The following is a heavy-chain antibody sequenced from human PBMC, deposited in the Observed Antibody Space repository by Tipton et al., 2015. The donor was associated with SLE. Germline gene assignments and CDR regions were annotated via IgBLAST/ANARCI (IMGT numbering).Heavy chain of an antibody. V-gene: IGHV3-74*01. Sequence: SGFNFGAYWMHWVRQAPGKGLVWISRTNQDGAIRSYEDSVKGRFIISRDNSKSTLYLQMNNVRVEDTALYYCTRGIDPGSSRISDYWGQGTMVSVSS. D-gene: IGHD2-15*01. J-gene: IGHJ4*02. CDR2: TNQDGAIR. CDR1: GFNFGAYW. CDR3: TRGIDPGSSRISDY.